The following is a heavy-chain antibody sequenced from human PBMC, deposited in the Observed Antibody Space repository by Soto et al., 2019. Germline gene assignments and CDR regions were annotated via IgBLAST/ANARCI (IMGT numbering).Heavy chain of an antibody. CDR3: ARAVGGYEQPFDY. Sequence: PSETLSLTCTVSGVSISSYYWSWIRQPPGKGLEWIGYIYYSGSTNYNPSLKSRVTISVDTSKNQFSLKLSSVTAADTAVYYCARAVGGYEQPFDYWGQGTLVTVSS. CDR1: GVSISSYY. CDR2: IYYSGST. J-gene: IGHJ4*02. D-gene: IGHD5-12*01. V-gene: IGHV4-59*01.